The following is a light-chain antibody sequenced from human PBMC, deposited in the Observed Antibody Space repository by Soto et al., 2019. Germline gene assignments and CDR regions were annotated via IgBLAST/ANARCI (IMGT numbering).Light chain of an antibody. Sequence: DIQMTQSPSSLSASVGDRFTITCRARQSISSYLNWYQQKPGKAPKLLIYAASSLQSGVPSRFSGSGSGTDFTLTISSLQPEDFATYYGQQSYSTPLFTFGPGTKVDIK. V-gene: IGKV1-39*01. J-gene: IGKJ3*01. CDR1: QSISSY. CDR2: AAS. CDR3: QQSYSTPLFT.